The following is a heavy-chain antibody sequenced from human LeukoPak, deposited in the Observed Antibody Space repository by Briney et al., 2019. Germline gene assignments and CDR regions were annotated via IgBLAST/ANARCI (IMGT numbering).Heavy chain of an antibody. V-gene: IGHV3-21*01. CDR3: AREGDFTGILTGLNPIDY. D-gene: IGHD3-9*01. Sequence: PGGSLRLSCAASGFTFSAYSMTWVRQAPGKGLEWVSSISSSSSYIYYADSVKGRFTISRDNAKNSLYLQMNSLRAGDTAVYYCAREGDFTGILTGLNPIDYWGQGTLVTVSS. CDR2: ISSSSSYI. CDR1: GFTFSAYS. J-gene: IGHJ4*02.